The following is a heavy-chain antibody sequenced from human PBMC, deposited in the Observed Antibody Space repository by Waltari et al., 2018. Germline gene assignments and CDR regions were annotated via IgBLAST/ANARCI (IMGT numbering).Heavy chain of an antibody. CDR1: GFTFSSYE. CDR3: VGRFGYYGMDV. V-gene: IGHV3-48*03. Sequence: EVQLVESGGGLVQPGGSLRLSCADSGFTFSSYEMNWVRQAPGKGLEWVSYIRRSGSTIYYVDSVNGRCTSSRDNAKNSLYLKMHSLRAEDTAVYYCVGRFGYYGMDVWGQGTTVSFSS. CDR2: IRRSGSTI. J-gene: IGHJ6*02. D-gene: IGHD3-10*01.